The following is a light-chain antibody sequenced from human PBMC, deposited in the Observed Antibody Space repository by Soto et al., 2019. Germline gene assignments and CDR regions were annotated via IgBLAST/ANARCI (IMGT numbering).Light chain of an antibody. V-gene: IGLV2-18*02. Sequence: QSALTQPPSVSGSPGQSVTISCTGTSSDVGSYNRVSWYQQPPGTAPKLMIYEVSNRPSGVPDRFSGSKSGNTASLTISGLRAEDEADYYCSSYTSSITYVFGTGTKMTVL. CDR1: SSDVGSYNR. J-gene: IGLJ1*01. CDR2: EVS. CDR3: SSYTSSITYV.